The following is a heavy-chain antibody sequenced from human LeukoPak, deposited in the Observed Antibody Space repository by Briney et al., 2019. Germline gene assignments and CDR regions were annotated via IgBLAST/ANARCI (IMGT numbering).Heavy chain of an antibody. Sequence: GGSLRLSCAASGFTFSSYAMHWVRQAPGKGLEWVAVISYDGSNKYYADSVKGRFTISRDNSKNTLYLQMNSLRAEDTAVYYCARRRPGYGSGSIGGFDYWGQGTLVTVSS. D-gene: IGHD3-10*01. CDR2: ISYDGSNK. V-gene: IGHV3-30-3*01. CDR3: ARRRPGYGSGSIGGFDY. CDR1: GFTFSSYA. J-gene: IGHJ4*02.